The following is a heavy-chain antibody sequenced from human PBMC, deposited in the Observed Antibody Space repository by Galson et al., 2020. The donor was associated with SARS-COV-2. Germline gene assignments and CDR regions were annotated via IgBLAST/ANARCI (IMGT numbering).Heavy chain of an antibody. J-gene: IGHJ6*02. D-gene: IGHD3-22*01. CDR3: ARGGVYSYDSSAYSKASYNYYGMDV. Sequence: GGSLRLSCAASGFTFSPYVMHWVRQAPGKGLEGEAFISYDGSNTYYADHVKGRFLVSRENSKNTLYLQMNSLRPEDTAVYYCARGGVYSYDSSAYSKASYNYYGMDVWGQGTTVIVSS. CDR2: ISYDGSNT. V-gene: IGHV3-30-3*01. CDR1: GFTFSPYV.